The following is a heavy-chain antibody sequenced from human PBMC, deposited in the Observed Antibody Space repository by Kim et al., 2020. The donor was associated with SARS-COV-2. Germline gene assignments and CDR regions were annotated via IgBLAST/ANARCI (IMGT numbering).Heavy chain of an antibody. V-gene: IGHV4-59*01. J-gene: IGHJ5*01. D-gene: IGHD5-18*01. Sequence: SETLSLTCTVSGGSISGYYWSWIRQSPQNGLEFIAYIYSSGSTHYSPSVRGRATISADTSKNQFSLRLSSVTAADTATYYCARLHGYTSEEFDSWGQGTLVTVSS. CDR2: IYSSGST. CDR1: GGSISGYY. CDR3: ARLHGYTSEEFDS.